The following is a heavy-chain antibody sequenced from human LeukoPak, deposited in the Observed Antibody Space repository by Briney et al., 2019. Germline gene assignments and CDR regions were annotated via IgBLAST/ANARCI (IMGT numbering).Heavy chain of an antibody. V-gene: IGHV3-7*01. CDR2: IKQDGSEK. J-gene: IGHJ5*02. Sequence: GGSLILSCAASGFPLISYWMSWVRQAPGKGLEWVASIKQDGSEKYYVDSVKGRFTISRDNAKNSLYLQMNSLRAEDTAVYYCVREEGLSWFDPWGQGTLVTVSS. CDR1: GFPLISYW. CDR3: VREEGLSWFDP.